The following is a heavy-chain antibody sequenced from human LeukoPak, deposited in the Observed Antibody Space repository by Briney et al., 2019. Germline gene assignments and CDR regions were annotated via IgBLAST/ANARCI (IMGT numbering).Heavy chain of an antibody. Sequence: GGSLRLSCAASGFTFDEYAMHWVRQAPGKGLEWVSLISGDGGSTYYADSVKGRFTISRDNSKNTLYLQMDSLRAEDTAVYYCARDSPLSGYWGQGTLVTVSS. V-gene: IGHV3-43*02. J-gene: IGHJ4*02. CDR2: ISGDGGST. CDR3: ARDSPLSGY. CDR1: GFTFDEYA. D-gene: IGHD6-25*01.